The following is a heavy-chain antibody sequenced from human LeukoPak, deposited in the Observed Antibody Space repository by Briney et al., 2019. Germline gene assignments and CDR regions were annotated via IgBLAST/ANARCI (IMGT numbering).Heavy chain of an antibody. J-gene: IGHJ6*02. CDR3: ARSPDSSSTSCYGGYYYYGMDV. D-gene: IGHD2-2*01. Sequence: ASVKVSCKASGYTFTGYYMHWVRQAPGQGLEWMGWINPNSGGTNYAQKFQGRVTMTRDTSIGTAYMELSRLRSDDTAVYYCARSPDSSSTSCYGGYYYYGMDVWGQGTTVTVSS. V-gene: IGHV1-2*02. CDR1: GYTFTGYY. CDR2: INPNSGGT.